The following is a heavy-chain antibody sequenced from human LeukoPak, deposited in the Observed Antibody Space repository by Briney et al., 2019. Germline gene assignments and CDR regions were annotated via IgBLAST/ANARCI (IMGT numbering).Heavy chain of an antibody. CDR3: ARDRYYYGMDV. J-gene: IGHJ6*02. V-gene: IGHV3-53*01. CDR1: GFTVSSNY. Sequence: GGSLSLSCAASGFTVSSNYMSWVRQAPGKGLEWVSVIYSGGSTYYADSVKGRFTISRDNSKNTLYLQMNSLRAEDTAVYYCARDRYYYGMDVWGQGTTVTVSS. CDR2: IYSGGST.